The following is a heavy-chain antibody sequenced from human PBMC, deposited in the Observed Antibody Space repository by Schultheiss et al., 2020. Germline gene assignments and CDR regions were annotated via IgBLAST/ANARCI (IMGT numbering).Heavy chain of an antibody. CDR2: INHSGST. CDR1: GGSISSGDYY. V-gene: IGHV4-39*07. D-gene: IGHD1-26*01. Sequence: SETLSLTCTVSGGSISSGDYYWSWIRQPPGKGLEWIGEINHSGSTNYNPSLKSRVTISVDTSKNQFSLKLSSVTAADTAVYYCARGRRWEQDYWGQGTLVTVSS. J-gene: IGHJ4*02. CDR3: ARGRRWEQDY.